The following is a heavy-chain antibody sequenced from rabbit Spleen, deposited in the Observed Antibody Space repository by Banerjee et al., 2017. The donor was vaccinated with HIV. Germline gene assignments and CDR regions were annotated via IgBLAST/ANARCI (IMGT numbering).Heavy chain of an antibody. V-gene: IGHV1S40*01. Sequence: QSLEESGGDLVKPGASLTLTYTASGFSFSSSDWIYWVRQAPGKGLEWIGYIDPVFGTTYYASWAKGRFTISKTSSTTVTLQMTSLTVADTATYFCARDLTDVIGWNFKLWGPGTLVTVS. CDR3: ARDLTDVIGWNFKL. CDR2: IDPVFGTT. J-gene: IGHJ4*01. CDR1: GFSFSSSDW. D-gene: IGHD1-1*01.